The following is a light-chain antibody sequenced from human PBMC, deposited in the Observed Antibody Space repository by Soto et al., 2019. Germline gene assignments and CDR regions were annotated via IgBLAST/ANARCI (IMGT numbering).Light chain of an antibody. CDR1: QSVSRN. J-gene: IGKJ1*01. CDR3: QQYNNWPRT. V-gene: IGKV3-15*01. Sequence: EIVMTQSPATLSVSPGEGATLSCRASQSVSRNLAWYQQKPGQTPRLLIYGASTRATGVPASFSGSGSGTEFTLTISSLQSEDFAVYYCQQYNNWPRTFGQGTKVEIK. CDR2: GAS.